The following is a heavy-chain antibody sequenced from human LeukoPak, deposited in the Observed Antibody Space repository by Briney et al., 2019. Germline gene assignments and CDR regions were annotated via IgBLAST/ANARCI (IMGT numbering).Heavy chain of an antibody. V-gene: IGHV4-59*01. Sequence: PSETLSLTCTVSGGSISSYYWSWIRQPPGKGLEWIGHIYYSGSTNYNPSLKSRVTISVDTSKNQFSLKLSSVSAANTAVYYCARGLPGLLYYFDYWSKASLVSVSS. J-gene: IGHJ4*02. CDR3: ARGLPGLLYYFDY. CDR2: IYYSGST. D-gene: IGHD1-26*01. CDR1: GGSISSYY.